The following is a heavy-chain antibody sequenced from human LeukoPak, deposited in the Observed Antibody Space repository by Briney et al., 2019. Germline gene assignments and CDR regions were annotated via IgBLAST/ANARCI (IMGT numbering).Heavy chain of an antibody. CDR3: ARNVGYSYGFRGDY. CDR2: INHSGST. V-gene: IGHV4-34*01. D-gene: IGHD5-18*01. J-gene: IGHJ4*02. Sequence: PSETLSLTCAVYGGSFSGYYWSWIRQPPGKGLEWIGEINHSGSTNYNPSLKSRVTISVDTSKNQFSLKLSSVTAADTAVYYCARNVGYSYGFRGDYWGQGTLVTVSS. CDR1: GGSFSGYY.